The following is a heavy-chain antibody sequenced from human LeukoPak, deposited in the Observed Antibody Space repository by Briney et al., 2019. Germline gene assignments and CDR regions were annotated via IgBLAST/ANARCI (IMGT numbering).Heavy chain of an antibody. Sequence: RAGGSLRLSCAASGFTFDDYGMSWVRRAPGKGLEWVSGINWNGGSTGYADSVEGRFTISRDNAKNSLYLQMNSLRAEDTALYYCARDLGGIFGYWGQGTLVTVSS. CDR2: INWNGGST. CDR1: GFTFDDYG. D-gene: IGHD1-26*01. V-gene: IGHV3-20*04. CDR3: ARDLGGIFGY. J-gene: IGHJ4*02.